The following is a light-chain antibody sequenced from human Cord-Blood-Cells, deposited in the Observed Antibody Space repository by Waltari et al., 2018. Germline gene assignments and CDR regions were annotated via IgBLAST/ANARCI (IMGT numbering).Light chain of an antibody. CDR3: QQSSSLPWT. Sequence: EIVLTQSPDFQSVTPKEKVTITCRASQSIGSSLHWYQQKPDQSPKLLIKYASQSFSVLPSRFSGSGSGTYFTLTINILEAEDAATYYCQQSSSLPWTFGQGTKVEIK. CDR1: QSIGSS. CDR2: YAS. J-gene: IGKJ1*01. V-gene: IGKV6-21*01.